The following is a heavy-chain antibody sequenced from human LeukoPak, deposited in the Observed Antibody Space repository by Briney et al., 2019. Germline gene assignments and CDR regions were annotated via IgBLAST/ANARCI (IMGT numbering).Heavy chain of an antibody. V-gene: IGHV4-59*01. D-gene: IGHD3-10*01. Sequence: SETLSLTCTVSGASINNNFWTWIRQPPGKGLEWIGYIYYSGSTNYNPSLKSRVTISVDTSKNQFSLKLTSVTAADTAVYYCARHEKGWFGGTIDYWGQGTLVTVSS. CDR2: IYYSGST. CDR1: GASINNNF. CDR3: ARHEKGWFGGTIDY. J-gene: IGHJ4*02.